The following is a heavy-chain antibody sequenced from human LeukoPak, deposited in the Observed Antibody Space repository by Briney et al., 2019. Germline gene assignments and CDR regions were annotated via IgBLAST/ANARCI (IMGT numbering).Heavy chain of an antibody. V-gene: IGHV4-34*01. J-gene: IGHJ5*02. D-gene: IGHD3-9*01. CDR3: ANILTGP. CDR1: GGSFSGYY. Sequence: PSETLSLTCAVYGGSFSGYYWSWIRQPSGKGLEWIGEINHSGSTNYNPSLKSRVTISLDTSKNQFSLKLSSVTAADTAVYYCANILTGPWGQGTLVTVSS. CDR2: INHSGST.